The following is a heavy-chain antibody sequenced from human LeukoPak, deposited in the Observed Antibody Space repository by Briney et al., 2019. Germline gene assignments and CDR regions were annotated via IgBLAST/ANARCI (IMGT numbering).Heavy chain of an antibody. V-gene: IGHV1-2*02. J-gene: IGHJ5*02. CDR3: PRLRGDYREGWFDP. CDR1: GYTFTGYY. Sequence: GASVKVSCKASGYTFTGYYMHWVRQAPGQGLEWMGWINPNSGGTNYAQTFQGRVTMTRDTSISTAYMELSRLRSDDTAVYYCPRLRGDYREGWFDPWGEGTLVTVSS. D-gene: IGHD4-11*01. CDR2: INPNSGGT.